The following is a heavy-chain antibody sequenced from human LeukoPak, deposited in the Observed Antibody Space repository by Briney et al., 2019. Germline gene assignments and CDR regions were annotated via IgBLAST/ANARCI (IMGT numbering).Heavy chain of an antibody. D-gene: IGHD2-8*02. CDR3: ATYRQVLLPFES. J-gene: IGHJ4*02. V-gene: IGHV3-23*01. CDR1: GFTFSTFA. Sequence: GGSLRLSCAASGFTFSTFAMIWVRQPPGKGLEWVSSIFPSGGEIHYADSVRGRFTISRDSSKSTLSLQMNSLRAEDTAIYYCATYRQVLLPFESWGQGTLVTVSS. CDR2: IFPSGGEI.